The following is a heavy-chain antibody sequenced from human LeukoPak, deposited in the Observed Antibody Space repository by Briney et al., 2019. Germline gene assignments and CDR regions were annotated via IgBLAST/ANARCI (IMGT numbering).Heavy chain of an antibody. CDR1: GFTFSSYA. J-gene: IGHJ3*02. Sequence: GGSLRLPCAASGFTFSSYAMSWVRQAPEKGLEWVSAISGSGGSTYYADSVKGRFTISRDNSKNTLYLQMNSLRAEDTAVYYCAKVSSPSYYDSSGYYPDFDIWGQGTMVTVSS. V-gene: IGHV3-23*01. CDR2: ISGSGGST. D-gene: IGHD3-22*01. CDR3: AKVSSPSYYDSSGYYPDFDI.